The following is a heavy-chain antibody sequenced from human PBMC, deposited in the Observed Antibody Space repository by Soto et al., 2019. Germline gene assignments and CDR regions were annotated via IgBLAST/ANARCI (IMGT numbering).Heavy chain of an antibody. Sequence: SETLSLTCAVSGGSISSSNWWSWVRQPPGKGLEWIGEIYHSGSTNYNPSLKTRVTISVDKSKNQYSLKLSSVTAADTAVYYCAREFRMLLDFWSGPSQSVGMDVWGQGTTVTVSS. V-gene: IGHV4-4*02. CDR1: GGSISSSNW. CDR2: IYHSGST. J-gene: IGHJ6*02. CDR3: AREFRMLLDFWSGPSQSVGMDV. D-gene: IGHD3-3*01.